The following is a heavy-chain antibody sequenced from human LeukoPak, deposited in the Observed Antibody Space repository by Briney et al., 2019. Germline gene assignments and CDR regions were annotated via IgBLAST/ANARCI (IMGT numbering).Heavy chain of an antibody. CDR2: IYYSGST. D-gene: IGHD3-9*01. Sequence: PSETLSLTCTVSGGSISSSSYYWGWIRQPPGKGLEWIGSIYYSGSTYYNPSLKSRVTISVDTSKNQFSLKLSSVTAADTAVYYCARLTWQYYFDYWDQGTLVTVSS. CDR1: GGSISSSSYY. CDR3: ARLTWQYYFDY. J-gene: IGHJ4*02. V-gene: IGHV4-39*07.